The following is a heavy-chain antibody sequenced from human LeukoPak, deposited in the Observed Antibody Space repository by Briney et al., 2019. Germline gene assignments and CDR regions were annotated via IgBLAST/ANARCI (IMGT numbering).Heavy chain of an antibody. Sequence: GGSLRLSCAASGFTFTNYSMNWVRQAPGKGLEWVSSISFTSTFIYFADSLKGRFTISRDNAKNSLYLQVNSLRAEDTAVYYCARGQLTGDDELFDYWGQGTLVTVSS. CDR1: GFTFTNYS. J-gene: IGHJ4*02. CDR3: ARGQLTGDDELFDY. D-gene: IGHD7-27*01. CDR2: ISFTSTFI. V-gene: IGHV3-21*01.